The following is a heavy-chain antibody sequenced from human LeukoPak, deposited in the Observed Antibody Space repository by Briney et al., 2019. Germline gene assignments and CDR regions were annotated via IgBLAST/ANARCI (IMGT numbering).Heavy chain of an antibody. CDR3: AKDPYSSSGH. D-gene: IGHD6-6*01. V-gene: IGHV3-30*02. J-gene: IGHJ4*02. CDR1: GFTFSSYG. CDR2: IWYGGSNK. Sequence: PGGSLRLSCAASGFTFSSYGMHWVRQAPGKGLEWVAVIWYGGSNKYYADSVKGRFTISRDNSKNTLYLQMNSLRAEDTAVYYCAKDPYSSSGHWGQGTLVTVSS.